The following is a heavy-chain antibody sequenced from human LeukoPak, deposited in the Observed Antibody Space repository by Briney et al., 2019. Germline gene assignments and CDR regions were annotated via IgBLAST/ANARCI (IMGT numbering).Heavy chain of an antibody. V-gene: IGHV3-11*05. CDR3: ARDESSGWLFDY. CDR2: ISSSSSYT. D-gene: IGHD6-25*01. CDR1: GFTFNNAW. Sequence: GGSLRLSCAASGFTFNNAWMNWVRQAPGKGLEWVSYISSSSSYTNYADSVKGRFTISRDNAKNSLYLQMNSLRAEDTAVYYCARDESSGWLFDYWGQGTLVTVSS. J-gene: IGHJ4*02.